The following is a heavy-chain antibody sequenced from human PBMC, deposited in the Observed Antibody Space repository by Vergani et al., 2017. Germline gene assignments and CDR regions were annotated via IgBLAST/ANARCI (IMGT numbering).Heavy chain of an antibody. CDR3: ARDVYYYDSSGYYYS. CDR1: GYTFTGYY. Sequence: QVQLVQSGAEVKKPGASVKVSCKASGYTFTGYYMHWVRQAPGQGLEWMGWINPNSGGTNYAQKFQGRVTMTRETSISTAYMGLSRLRSVDTAVYYCARDVYYYDSSGYYYSWGQGTLVTVSS. D-gene: IGHD3-22*01. CDR2: INPNSGGT. J-gene: IGHJ4*02. V-gene: IGHV1-2*02.